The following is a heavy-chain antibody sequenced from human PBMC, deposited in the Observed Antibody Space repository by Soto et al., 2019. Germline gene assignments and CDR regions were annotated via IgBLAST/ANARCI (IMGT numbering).Heavy chain of an antibody. CDR1: GGTFSSYA. CDR2: IIPIFGTA. V-gene: IGHV1-69*01. CDR3: ASRPVDTAMDASYYYYYYGMDV. J-gene: IGHJ6*02. D-gene: IGHD5-18*01. Sequence: QVQLVQSGAEVKKPGSSVKVSCTASGGTFSSYAISWVRQAPGQGLEWMGGIIPIFGTANYAQKFQGRVTITADESTSKADMELGSLRSEDTAVYYCASRPVDTAMDASYYYYYYGMDVWGQGTTVTVSS.